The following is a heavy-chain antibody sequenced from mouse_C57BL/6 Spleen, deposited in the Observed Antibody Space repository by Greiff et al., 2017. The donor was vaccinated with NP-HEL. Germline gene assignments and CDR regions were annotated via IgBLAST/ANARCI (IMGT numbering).Heavy chain of an antibody. CDR3: ARPGGSGYAMDY. J-gene: IGHJ4*01. V-gene: IGHV1-59*01. CDR1: GYTFTSYW. Sequence: VQLQQPGAELVRPGTSVKLSCKASGYTFTSYWMHWVKQRPGQGLEWIGVIDPSDSYTNYNQKFKGKATLTVDTSSSTAYMQLSSLTSEDSAVYYCARPGGSGYAMDYWGQGTSVTVSS. CDR2: IDPSDSYT. D-gene: IGHD3-2*02.